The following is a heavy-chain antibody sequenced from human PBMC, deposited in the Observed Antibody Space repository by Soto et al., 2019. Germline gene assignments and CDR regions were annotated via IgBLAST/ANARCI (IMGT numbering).Heavy chain of an antibody. CDR2: ISNSGGST. Sequence: PGGSLRLSCAASGFTFSTYGVSWVRQAPGKGLEWVSAISNSGGSTSYTGSVRGRFTISRDNSKNTVYLQMNSLRADDTAVYFCAKGAQSNQYYFDFWGQGTLVTVSS. V-gene: IGHV3-23*01. D-gene: IGHD2-2*01. CDR1: GFTFSTYG. J-gene: IGHJ4*02. CDR3: AKGAQSNQYYFDF.